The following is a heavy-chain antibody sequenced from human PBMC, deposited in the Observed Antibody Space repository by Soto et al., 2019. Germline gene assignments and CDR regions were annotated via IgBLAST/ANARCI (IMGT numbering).Heavy chain of an antibody. CDR2: INGDGSNT. Sequence: EVQLVESGGGLVQRGGSLRLSRAASGFTFSDYWMHWVRQAPGKGPVWLSRINGDGSNTNHAHFVKGRFTISRDNAKNTLYLQINSLRAEDTAVYYCVRSMTTLTIDWLDPWGRGTQVTVSS. CDR1: GFTFSDYW. CDR3: VRSMTTLTIDWLDP. V-gene: IGHV3-74*01. J-gene: IGHJ5*02. D-gene: IGHD4-17*01.